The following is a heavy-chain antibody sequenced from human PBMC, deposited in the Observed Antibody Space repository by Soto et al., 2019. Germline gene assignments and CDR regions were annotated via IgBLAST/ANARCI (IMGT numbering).Heavy chain of an antibody. CDR2: IYPGDSDT. D-gene: IGHD3-22*01. CDR1: GYSFTSYW. Sequence: PGESLKIFCKGSGYSFTSYWIGWVRQMPGKGLEWMGIIYPGDSDTRYSPSFQGQVTISADKSISTAYLQWSSLKATDTAMYYCATLPGPYYYDSSGYYGNFDYWGQGTLVTVSS. J-gene: IGHJ4*02. V-gene: IGHV5-51*01. CDR3: ATLPGPYYYDSSGYYGNFDY.